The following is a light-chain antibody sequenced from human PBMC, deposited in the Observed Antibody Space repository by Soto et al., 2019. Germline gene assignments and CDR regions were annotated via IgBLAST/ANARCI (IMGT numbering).Light chain of an antibody. J-gene: IGKJ5*01. V-gene: IGKV3-15*01. CDR2: SAS. CDR3: QQYTNWPPIT. Sequence: ETVLTQSPATLWVSPGERATLSCRASQSVGSSIAWYRQRPGQTPTLLIYSASTRATGIPARFSGSGSGTEFTLTISSLQSEDAAVYYCQQYTNWPPITFGQGTRLEIK. CDR1: QSVGSS.